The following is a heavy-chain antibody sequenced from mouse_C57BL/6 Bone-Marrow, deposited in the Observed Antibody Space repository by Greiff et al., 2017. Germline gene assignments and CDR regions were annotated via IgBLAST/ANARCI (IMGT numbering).Heavy chain of an antibody. CDR3: ARWGAGGEAWFAD. Sequence: QVQLQQPGAELVMPGASVKLSCKASGYTFTSYWMHWVKQRPGQGFEWIGEIDPSDSYTNYTQKFKGKSTLTVDKSTSTAYMQLSSLTSEDSAVYYCARWGAGGEAWFADGGQGTRVTVSA. CDR1: GYTFTSYW. V-gene: IGHV1-69*01. CDR2: IDPSDSYT. J-gene: IGHJ3*01. D-gene: IGHD3-2*02.